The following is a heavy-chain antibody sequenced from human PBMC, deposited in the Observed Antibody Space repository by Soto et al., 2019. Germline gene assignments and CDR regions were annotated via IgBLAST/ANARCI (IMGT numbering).Heavy chain of an antibody. CDR3: ARDKITGPFDY. J-gene: IGHJ4*02. Sequence: SETLSLTCTVSGASITTYYWSWIRQPPGKGLEWIGEINHSGSANYNPSLKSRVTISVDTSKNQFSLRLSSVTAADTAVYYCARDKITGPFDYWGQGTLVTVSS. CDR2: INHSGSA. D-gene: IGHD2-8*02. CDR1: GASITTYY. V-gene: IGHV4-34*01.